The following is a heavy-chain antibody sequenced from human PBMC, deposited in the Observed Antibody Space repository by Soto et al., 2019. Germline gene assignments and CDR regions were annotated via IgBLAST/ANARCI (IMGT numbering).Heavy chain of an antibody. Sequence: PSETLSLTCSVSGGSVSNYYWSCIRQPPGKGLECIAYIYYSGSTNYNPSLKSRVTISVDTPKNQFSLNLTSVTAADTAVYCCARAPLGLRARPDYYAMDLWGQPTTVTVS. CDR1: GGSVSNYY. D-gene: IGHD3-10*01. CDR3: ARAPLGLRARPDYYAMDL. CDR2: IYYSGST. V-gene: IGHV4-59*02. J-gene: IGHJ6*02.